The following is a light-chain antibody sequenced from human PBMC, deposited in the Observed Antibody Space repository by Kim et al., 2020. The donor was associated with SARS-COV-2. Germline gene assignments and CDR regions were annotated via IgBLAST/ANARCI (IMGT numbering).Light chain of an antibody. Sequence: GQGVTISCSGSSSNLGSNTVNWYHQLPGTAPNLLIYGHNQRPSGVPDRFSGSRSGTSASLAISGLQSEDEADYSCAAWDDSLNGWVFGGGTQLTVL. V-gene: IGLV1-44*01. CDR2: GHN. J-gene: IGLJ3*02. CDR3: AAWDDSLNGWV. CDR1: SSNLGSNT.